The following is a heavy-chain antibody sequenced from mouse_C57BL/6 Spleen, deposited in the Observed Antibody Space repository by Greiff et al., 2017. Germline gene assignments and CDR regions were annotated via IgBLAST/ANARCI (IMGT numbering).Heavy chain of an antibody. V-gene: IGHV1-55*01. CDR1: GYTFTSYW. D-gene: IGHD2-3*01. CDR3: SRGNDGDYRTYWDIDV. Sequence: QVQLQQPGAELVKPGASVKMSCKASGYTFTSYWITWVKQRPGQGLEWIGDIYPGSGSTNYNEKFKSKATLTVDTSSSTAYLQRSSLMSEDSAVYDCSRGNDGDYRTYWDIDVWGTGTTVTVSS. J-gene: IGHJ1*03. CDR2: IYPGSGST.